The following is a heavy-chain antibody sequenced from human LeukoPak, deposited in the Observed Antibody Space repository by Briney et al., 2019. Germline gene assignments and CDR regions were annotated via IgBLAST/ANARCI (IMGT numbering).Heavy chain of an antibody. J-gene: IGHJ4*02. CDR1: GFTFSLYS. CDR2: ISAKSNYI. V-gene: IGHV3-21*01. CDR3: ARDKRNYYGSDY. D-gene: IGHD3-10*01. Sequence: GGSLRLSCAASGFTFSLYSMNWVRQAPGKGLEWVSYISAKSNYIYYADSVKGRFTISRDNAKNSLLLQTNSLRAEDTAVYYCARDKRNYYGSDYWGLGTLVTVSS.